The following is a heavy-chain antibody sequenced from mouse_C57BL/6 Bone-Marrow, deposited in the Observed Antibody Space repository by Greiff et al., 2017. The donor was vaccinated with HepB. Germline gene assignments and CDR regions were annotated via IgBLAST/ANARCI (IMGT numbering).Heavy chain of an antibody. CDR3: AREGYWAYYFDY. CDR1: GYTFTSYW. D-gene: IGHD4-1*01. Sequence: QVQLQQSGAELVMPGASVKLSCKASGYTFTSYWMHWVKQRPGQGLEWIGEIDPSDSYTNYNQKFKGKSTLTVDKSSSTAYMQLSSLTSEDSAVYYCAREGYWAYYFDYWGQGTTLTVSS. V-gene: IGHV1-69*01. CDR2: IDPSDSYT. J-gene: IGHJ2*01.